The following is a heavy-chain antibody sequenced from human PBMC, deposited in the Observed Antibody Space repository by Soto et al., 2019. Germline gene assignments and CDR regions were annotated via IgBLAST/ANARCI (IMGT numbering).Heavy chain of an antibody. Sequence: ASVKVSCKASGGTFSSYTISWVRQAPGQGLEWMGRIIPILGIANYAQKFQGRVTITADKSTSTAYMELASLGSADTAGYYCARDGVVGVAPPMGGSAPWGQGTLATVSS. CDR2: IIPILGIA. D-gene: IGHD2-15*01. J-gene: IGHJ5*02. CDR3: ARDGVVGVAPPMGGSAP. CDR1: GGTFSSYT. V-gene: IGHV1-69*04.